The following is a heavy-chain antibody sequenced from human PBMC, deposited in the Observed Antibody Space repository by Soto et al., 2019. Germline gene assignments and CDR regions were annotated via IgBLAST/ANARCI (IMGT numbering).Heavy chain of an antibody. CDR2: ISKDGSNT. J-gene: IGHJ4*02. Sequence: QVQLVESGGGVVQPGRSLRVSCAASGFTFSRHAIHWVRQAPGKGLEWVAVISKDGSNTYYVDSVKGRFTISRDNYKNTLYLQMNSLGDEDTAVYYCVRSRSGAVADSFDYWGQGTQVTVSA. CDR1: GFTFSRHA. D-gene: IGHD3-10*01. CDR3: VRSRSGAVADSFDY. V-gene: IGHV3-30*04.